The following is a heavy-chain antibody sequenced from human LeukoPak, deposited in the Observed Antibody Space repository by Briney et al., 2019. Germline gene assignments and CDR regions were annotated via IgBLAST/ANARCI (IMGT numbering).Heavy chain of an antibody. V-gene: IGHV3-7*01. CDR2: IKEDGSMK. CDR3: AREGYQLPLDY. Sequence: GGSLRLSCAASGFTFSGHWMTWVRQAPGKGLQWVANIKEDGSMKNYVDSVKGRFTISRDNAKNSLYLQMNSLRAEDTAVYYCAREGYQLPLDYWGQGTLVTVSS. D-gene: IGHD2-2*01. CDR1: GFTFSGHW. J-gene: IGHJ4*02.